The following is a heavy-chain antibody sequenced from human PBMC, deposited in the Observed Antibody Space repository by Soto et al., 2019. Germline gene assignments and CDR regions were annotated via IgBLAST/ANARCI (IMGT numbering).Heavy chain of an antibody. Sequence: ASVKVSCKVSGYTLTELSMHWVRQAPGKGLEWMGGFDPEDGETIYAQKFQGRVTMTEDTSTDTAYMELSSLRSEDTAVYYCATKLLDYYDSSGRRDYYFDYWGQGTLVTVSS. D-gene: IGHD3-22*01. J-gene: IGHJ4*02. CDR3: ATKLLDYYDSSGRRDYYFDY. CDR1: GYTLTELS. V-gene: IGHV1-24*01. CDR2: FDPEDGET.